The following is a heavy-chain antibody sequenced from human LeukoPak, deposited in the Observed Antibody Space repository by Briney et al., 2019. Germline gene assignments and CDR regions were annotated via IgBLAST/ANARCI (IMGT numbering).Heavy chain of an antibody. V-gene: IGHV3-23*01. J-gene: IGHJ4*02. CDR2: ISGSGGST. CDR1: GFTFSSYA. CDR3: AKDIHYYDSSGYYYVPYCFDY. D-gene: IGHD3-22*01. Sequence: HPGGSLRLSCAASGFTFSSYAMSWVRQAPVKGLEWVSAISGSGGSTYYADSVKGRFTISRDNSKNTLYLQMNSLRAEDTAVYYCAKDIHYYDSSGYYYVPYCFDYWGQGTLVTVSS.